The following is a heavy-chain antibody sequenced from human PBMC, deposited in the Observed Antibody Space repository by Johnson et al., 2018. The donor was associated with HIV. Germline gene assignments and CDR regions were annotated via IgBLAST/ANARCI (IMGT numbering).Heavy chain of an antibody. J-gene: IGHJ3*02. Sequence: EVQLVESGGGVVRPGGSLRLSCAASGFTFDDYGMSWVRQAPGKGLDWVSGINWNGGSTGYADSVKGRFTISRDNSKNTLYLQMNSLRTEDTAVYYCAKAILCGNYYGDDAYDIWGQGTMVTVSS. D-gene: IGHD1-26*01. CDR3: AKAILCGNYYGDDAYDI. CDR1: GFTFDDYG. V-gene: IGHV3-20*04. CDR2: INWNGGST.